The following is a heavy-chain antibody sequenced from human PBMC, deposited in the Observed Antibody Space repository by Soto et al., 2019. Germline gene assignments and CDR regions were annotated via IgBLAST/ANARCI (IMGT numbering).Heavy chain of an antibody. CDR2: IWYDGSNK. J-gene: IGHJ4*02. V-gene: IGHV3-33*01. CDR3: ARGRYDILTGYFFPYYFDY. D-gene: IGHD3-9*01. CDR1: GFTFSSYG. Sequence: GGSLRLSCAASGFTFSSYGMHWVRQAPGKGLEWVAVIWYDGSNKYYADSVKGRFTISRDNSKNTLYLQMNSLRAEDTAVYYCARGRYDILTGYFFPYYFDYWGQGTLVTVSS.